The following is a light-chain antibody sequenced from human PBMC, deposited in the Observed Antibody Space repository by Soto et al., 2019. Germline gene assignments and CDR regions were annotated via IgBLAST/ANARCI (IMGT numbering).Light chain of an antibody. CDR1: QGISTN. V-gene: IGKV1-8*01. Sequence: AIRMTQSPSSLSASTGDRVTITCRASQGISTNLAWYQVKPGKAPRLLIYTASYLESGVPSRFSGSGSGTEFTLTISSLQSEDFAVYYCQQHFRYPLTFGGGTKVDIK. J-gene: IGKJ4*01. CDR2: TAS. CDR3: QQHFRYPLT.